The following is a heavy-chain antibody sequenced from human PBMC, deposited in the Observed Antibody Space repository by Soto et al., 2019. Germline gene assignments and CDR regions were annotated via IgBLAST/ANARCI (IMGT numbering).Heavy chain of an antibody. CDR1: GFTFSSRA. D-gene: IGHD2-15*01. J-gene: IGHJ4*02. V-gene: IGHV3-23*01. Sequence: EVQLLESGGGLVQPGGSLRLSCAASGFTFSSRAMTWVRQPPGKGLEWVSAITGSGGGTYYADSVKGRFAISRDNSKNTLYLQMDSLRAGDTAVYYCAKSTGCSGGICNWGQGTQVTVSS. CDR3: AKSTGCSGGICN. CDR2: ITGSGGGT.